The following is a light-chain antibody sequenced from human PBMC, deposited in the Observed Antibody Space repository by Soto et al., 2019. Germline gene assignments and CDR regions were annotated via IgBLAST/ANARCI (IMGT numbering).Light chain of an antibody. J-gene: IGKJ5*01. V-gene: IGKV3-20*01. CDR2: GAS. Sequence: PGERVTLSCRASQSVRSSYLTWYQQKPGQAPRLLIYGASTRATSIPARFSGSGSGTDFTLTISRLEPEDFAVYFCQQYGNSPRTFGQGTRLEIK. CDR3: QQYGNSPRT. CDR1: QSVRSSY.